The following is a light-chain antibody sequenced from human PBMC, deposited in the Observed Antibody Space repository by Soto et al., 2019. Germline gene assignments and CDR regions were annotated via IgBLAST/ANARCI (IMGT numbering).Light chain of an antibody. Sequence: QSVLTQPPSASGTPGQRVTISCSGTSSSIESNYVYWYQQLPGTAPRLLIYRNNQRPSGVPDRFSGSKSGTSASLAIRALRSEDEADYYCTVWDDSVRGRLFGGGTKLTVL. CDR3: TVWDDSVRGRL. CDR2: RNN. CDR1: SSSIESNY. J-gene: IGLJ2*01. V-gene: IGLV1-47*01.